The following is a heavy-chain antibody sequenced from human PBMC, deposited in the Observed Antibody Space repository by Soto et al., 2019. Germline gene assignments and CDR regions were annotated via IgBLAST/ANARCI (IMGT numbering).Heavy chain of an antibody. V-gene: IGHV1-2*04. D-gene: IGHD3-9*01. CDR2: INPNSGGT. CDR1: GYTFTGYY. Sequence: GASVKVSCKASGYTFTGYYMHWVRQAPGQGLEWMGWINPNSGGTNYAQNFQGWVTMTRDTSISTAYMELSRLRSDDTAVYYCARGGRDADWYVSYFDYWGQGTLVTVSS. J-gene: IGHJ4*02. CDR3: ARGGRDADWYVSYFDY.